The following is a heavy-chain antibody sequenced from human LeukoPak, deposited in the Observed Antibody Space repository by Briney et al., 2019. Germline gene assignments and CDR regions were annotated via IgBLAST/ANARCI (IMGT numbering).Heavy chain of an antibody. J-gene: IGHJ3*02. Sequence: GGSLRLSCAASGFTFSSYAMHWVRQAPGKGLEWVAVISYDGSNKYYADSVKGRFTISRDNSKNTLYLQMNSLRAEDTAVYYCARDRGSLRFLEWPDAFDIWGQGTMVTVSS. CDR3: ARDRGSLRFLEWPDAFDI. CDR2: ISYDGSNK. CDR1: GFTFSSYA. D-gene: IGHD3-3*01. V-gene: IGHV3-30-3*01.